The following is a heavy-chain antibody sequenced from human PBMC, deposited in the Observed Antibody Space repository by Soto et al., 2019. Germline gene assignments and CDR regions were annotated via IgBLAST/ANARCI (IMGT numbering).Heavy chain of an antibody. CDR1: GFTFSDYY. Sequence: QVQLVESGGGLVKPGGSLRLSCAASGFTFSDYYMSWIRQAPGKGLEWVSYISSSSSYTNYADSVKGRFTISRDNDKNSLYLQMNSLRAEDTAVYYCASARPTSRIQLGLSGYYGMDVCGQGTTVTVSS. CDR2: ISSSSSYT. CDR3: ASARPTSRIQLGLSGYYGMDV. D-gene: IGHD5-18*01. V-gene: IGHV3-11*06. J-gene: IGHJ6*02.